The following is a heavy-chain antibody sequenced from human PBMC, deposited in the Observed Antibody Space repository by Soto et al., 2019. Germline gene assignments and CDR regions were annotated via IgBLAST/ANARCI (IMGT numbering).Heavy chain of an antibody. CDR2: IYYSGST. Sequence: QVQLQESGPGLVKPSQTLSLTCTVSGGSISSGGYYWSWIRQHPGKGLEWIGYIYYSGSTYYNPSLKSRVTISVDTSKNQFSLKLSSVTAADTAVYYCARDGPWGGDFWSGYSGWFDPWGQGTLVTVSS. D-gene: IGHD3-3*01. V-gene: IGHV4-31*03. CDR1: GGSISSGGYY. CDR3: ARDGPWGGDFWSGYSGWFDP. J-gene: IGHJ5*02.